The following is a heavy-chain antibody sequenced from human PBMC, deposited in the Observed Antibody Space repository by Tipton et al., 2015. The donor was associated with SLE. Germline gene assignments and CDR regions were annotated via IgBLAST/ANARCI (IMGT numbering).Heavy chain of an antibody. CDR3: ARDSPISAMVQGADYYYGMDV. CDR2: IYSGGST. J-gene: IGHJ6*02. D-gene: IGHD3-10*01. CDR1: GFTVSSNY. V-gene: IGHV3-66*01. Sequence: SLRLSCAASGFTVSSNYMSWVRQAPGKGLEWVSVIYSGGSTYYADSVKGRFTISRDNSKNTLYLQMNSLRAEDTAVYYCARDSPISAMVQGADYYYGMDVWGQGTTVTVSS.